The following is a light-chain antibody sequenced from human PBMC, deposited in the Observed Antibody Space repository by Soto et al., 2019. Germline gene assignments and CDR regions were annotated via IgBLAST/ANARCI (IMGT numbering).Light chain of an antibody. V-gene: IGKV1-8*01. CDR2: TAS. J-gene: IGKJ4*01. Sequence: AIRMTQSPSSFSASTGDRVTITCRASQGISSHLAWYQAKPGKAPRLLIYTASYLESGVPSRFSGSGSGTDFTLTISSLQSEDFAVYYCQQYFSYPLTFGGGTKVEIK. CDR3: QQYFSYPLT. CDR1: QGISSH.